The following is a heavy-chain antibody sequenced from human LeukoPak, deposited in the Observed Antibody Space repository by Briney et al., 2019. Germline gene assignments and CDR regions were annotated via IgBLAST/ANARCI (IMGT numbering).Heavy chain of an antibody. D-gene: IGHD5-18*01. J-gene: IGHJ4*02. CDR3: ARVPNTAGFYFDY. CDR1: GFTFSSYS. CDR2: ISSSSSYI. Sequence: GGSLRLSYTASGFTFSSYSMNWVRQAPGKGLEWVSSISSSSSYIYYADSVKGRFTISRDNAKNSLYLQMNSLRAEDTAVYYCARVPNTAGFYFDYWGQGTLVTVSS. V-gene: IGHV3-21*01.